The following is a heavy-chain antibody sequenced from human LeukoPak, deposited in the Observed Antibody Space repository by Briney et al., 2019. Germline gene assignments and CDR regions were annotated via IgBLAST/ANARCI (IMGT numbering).Heavy chain of an antibody. Sequence: GGSLRLSCAASGFTFSSYAMHWVRQAPGKGLEWVAVISYDGSNKYYADSVKGRFTISRDNSKNTLYLQMNSLRAEDTAVYYCARGRQDIVVVVAATDDYWGQGTLVTVSS. CDR3: ARGRQDIVVVVAATDDY. V-gene: IGHV3-30-3*01. J-gene: IGHJ4*02. D-gene: IGHD2-15*01. CDR2: ISYDGSNK. CDR1: GFTFSSYA.